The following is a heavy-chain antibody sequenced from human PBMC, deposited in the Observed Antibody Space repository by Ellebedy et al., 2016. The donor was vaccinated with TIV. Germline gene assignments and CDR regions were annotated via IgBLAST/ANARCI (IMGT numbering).Heavy chain of an antibody. J-gene: IGHJ4*02. Sequence: ASVKVSCXASGGTFSSYSINWVRQAPGQGLEWLGGIIPFFGTARYSQKFQGRVTLSADESTSTAYMELSSLGSEDTAVYYCASPKRNLYDSGSHLVFGYWGQGTLVSVSS. CDR3: ASPKRNLYDSGSHLVFGY. V-gene: IGHV1-69*13. CDR1: GGTFSSYS. D-gene: IGHD3-10*01. CDR2: IIPFFGTA.